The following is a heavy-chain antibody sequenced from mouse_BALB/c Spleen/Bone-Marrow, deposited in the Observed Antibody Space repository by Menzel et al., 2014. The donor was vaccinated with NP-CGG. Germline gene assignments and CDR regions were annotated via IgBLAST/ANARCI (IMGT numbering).Heavy chain of an antibody. J-gene: IGHJ3*01. V-gene: IGHV1-69*02. CDR3: TRDDGSLAY. D-gene: IGHD2-3*01. Sequence: VQLQQSGAELVRPGASVKLSCKASGYTFTSYWINWVKQRPGQGPEWIGNIYPSDSYTNYNQKFKDKATLTVDKSSSTAYMQLSSPTSEDSAVYYCTRDDGSLAYWGQGTLVTVSA. CDR1: GYTFTSYW. CDR2: IYPSDSYT.